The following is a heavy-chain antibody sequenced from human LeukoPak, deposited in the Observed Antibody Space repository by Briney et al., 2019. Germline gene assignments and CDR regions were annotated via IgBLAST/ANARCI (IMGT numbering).Heavy chain of an antibody. CDR1: GGSLRGFF. V-gene: IGHV4-34*01. Sequence: SETLSLTCDVYGGSLRGFFWSWIRQPPGKGLEWIGEINDSGSINYNLSLKTRVTISLDTSKNQFSLKLSSVTAADTAIYYCARVESYYFYYMDVWGKGTTVTVSS. CDR3: ARVESYYFYYMDV. J-gene: IGHJ6*03. CDR2: INDSGSI.